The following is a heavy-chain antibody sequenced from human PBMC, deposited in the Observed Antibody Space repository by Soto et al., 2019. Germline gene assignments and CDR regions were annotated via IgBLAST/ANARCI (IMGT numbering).Heavy chain of an antibody. Sequence: QVQLQESGPGLVKPSETLSLTCTVSGGSISSYYWSWIRQPPGKGLEWIGDIYYSGSTNYNPSPKRRVTISVDTSKNHSSLKLSSVTAAATAVYYCARPHGGSSGCDNWFDPWGQGTLVTVSS. CDR1: GGSISSYY. CDR2: IYYSGST. CDR3: ARPHGGSSGCDNWFDP. J-gene: IGHJ5*02. V-gene: IGHV4-59*01. D-gene: IGHD6-25*01.